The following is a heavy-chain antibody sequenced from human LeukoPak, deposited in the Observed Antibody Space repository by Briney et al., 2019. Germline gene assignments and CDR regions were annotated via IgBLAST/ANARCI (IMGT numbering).Heavy chain of an antibody. CDR1: GGSISSGSHY. V-gene: IGHV4-61*02. CDR2: IHTSVNT. Sequence: PSQTLSLTCTASGGSISSGSHYWSWIRQPAGKGLEWIGRIHTSVNTNYNPSLKSRVTISLDTSKNQFSLKLSSVTAADTAVYYCARGNLATGTFYFDYWGQGTLVTVSS. J-gene: IGHJ4*02. D-gene: IGHD6-13*01. CDR3: ARGNLATGTFYFDY.